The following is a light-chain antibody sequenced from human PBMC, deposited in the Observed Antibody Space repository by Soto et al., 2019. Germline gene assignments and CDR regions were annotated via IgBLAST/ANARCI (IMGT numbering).Light chain of an antibody. V-gene: IGKV3-11*01. J-gene: IGKJ1*01. Sequence: EIVLTQSPATLSLSPGERATLSCRASQSVSTFLAWYQQKPGQAPRLLISDASTRATGIPGRFSGSGSGTDFSVTISSLEPEDFAVYYCQQRSNWPWTFGQGTKVEIK. CDR3: QQRSNWPWT. CDR1: QSVSTF. CDR2: DAS.